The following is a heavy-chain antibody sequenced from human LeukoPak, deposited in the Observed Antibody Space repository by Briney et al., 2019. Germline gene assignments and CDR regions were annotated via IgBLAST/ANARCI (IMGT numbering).Heavy chain of an antibody. CDR2: IYYRGST. V-gene: IGHV4-39*01. Sequence: PSETLSLTCTVSGGSISSSTYYWGWIRQPPGKGLEWIGTIYYRGSTYYNPSLKSRVTISVDTSKNQFSLKLSSVTAADTAVYYCARHLAEYFQHWGQGTLVTVSS. CDR1: GGSISSSTYY. CDR3: ARHLAEYFQH. J-gene: IGHJ1*01.